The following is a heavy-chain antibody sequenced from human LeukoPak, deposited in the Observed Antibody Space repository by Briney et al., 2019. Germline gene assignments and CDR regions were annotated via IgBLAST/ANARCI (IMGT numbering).Heavy chain of an antibody. CDR2: IYYSGST. Sequence: SETLSLTCTVSGGSISSYYWSWIRQPPGKGLEWIGYIYYSGSTNYNPSLKSRVTISVDTSKNQFSLKLSSVTAADTAVYYCASLIPTTIYGGNSGGYWGQGTLVTVSS. CDR1: GGSISSYY. J-gene: IGHJ4*02. CDR3: ASLIPTTIYGGNSGGY. V-gene: IGHV4-59*08. D-gene: IGHD4-23*01.